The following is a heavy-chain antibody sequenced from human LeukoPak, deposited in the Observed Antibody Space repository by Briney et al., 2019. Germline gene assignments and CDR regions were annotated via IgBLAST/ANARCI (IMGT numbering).Heavy chain of an antibody. CDR2: INPDTGGT. CDR1: GYTFTDYY. Sequence: ASVKVFCKASGYTFTDYYMHWVRQAPGQGLEWMGRINPDTGGTNSAQRFQGRVTMTRDTSIRTAYMELSSLRSDDTAVYYCAREHLFSGSENYVLHNWFDPWGQGTLVTVSS. J-gene: IGHJ5*02. D-gene: IGHD3-10*01. V-gene: IGHV1-2*02. CDR3: AREHLFSGSENYVLHNWFDP.